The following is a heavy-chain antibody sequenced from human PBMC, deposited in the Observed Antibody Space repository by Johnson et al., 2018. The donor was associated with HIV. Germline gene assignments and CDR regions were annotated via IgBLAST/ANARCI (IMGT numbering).Heavy chain of an antibody. CDR2: INWNGGST. D-gene: IGHD3-22*01. V-gene: IGHV3-20*04. CDR1: GFTFDDYG. CDR3: ARVVTMIVMVSLHAFDI. J-gene: IGHJ3*02. Sequence: VQLLESGGGVVRPGGSLRLSCAASGFTFDDYGMSWVRQAPGKGLEWVSGINWNGGSTGYADSVKGRFTISRDNAKNSLYLQMNSLRAEDTALYYCARVVTMIVMVSLHAFDIWGQGTMVTVSS.